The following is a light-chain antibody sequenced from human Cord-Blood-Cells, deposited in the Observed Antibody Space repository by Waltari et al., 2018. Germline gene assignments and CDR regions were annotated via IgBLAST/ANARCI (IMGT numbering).Light chain of an antibody. J-gene: IGKJ5*01. CDR1: QSISSW. CDR2: DAS. CDR3: QQDNSYSIT. Sequence: DIQMTQSPSTLSASVGDRVTITCRASQSISSWLAWYQQKPGKAPKLLIYDASSLESGDPSRFSGSGSGTEFTLTISSLQPDDFATYYCQQDNSYSITFGQGTRLEIK. V-gene: IGKV1-5*01.